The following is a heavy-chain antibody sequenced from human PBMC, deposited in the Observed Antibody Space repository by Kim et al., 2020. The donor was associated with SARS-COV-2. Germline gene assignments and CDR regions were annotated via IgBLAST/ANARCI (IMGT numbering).Heavy chain of an antibody. CDR2: ISSNGGST. D-gene: IGHD3-9*01. V-gene: IGHV3-64D*06. CDR3: VKDRDDILTYNWFDP. CDR1: GFTFSSYA. Sequence: GGSLRLSCSASGFTFSSYAMHWVRQAPGKGLEYVSAISSNGGSTYYADSVKGRFTISRDNSKNTLYLQLSSLRAEDTAVYYCVKDRDDILTYNWFDPWGQGTLVTVSS. J-gene: IGHJ5*02.